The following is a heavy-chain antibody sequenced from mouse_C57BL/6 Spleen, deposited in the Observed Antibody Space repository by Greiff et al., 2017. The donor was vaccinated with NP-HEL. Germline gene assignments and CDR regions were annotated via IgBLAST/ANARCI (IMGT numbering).Heavy chain of an antibody. V-gene: IGHV1-53*01. J-gene: IGHJ4*01. CDR3: ARRGDYDGYYYYAMDY. D-gene: IGHD2-3*01. CDR2: INPSNGGT. Sequence: QVQLQQPGTELVKPGASVKLSCKASGYTFTSYWMHWVKQRPGQGLEWIGNINPSNGGTNYNEKFKSKATLTVDKSSSTAYMQLSSLTSEDSAVYYCARRGDYDGYYYYAMDYWGQGTSVTVSS. CDR1: GYTFTSYW.